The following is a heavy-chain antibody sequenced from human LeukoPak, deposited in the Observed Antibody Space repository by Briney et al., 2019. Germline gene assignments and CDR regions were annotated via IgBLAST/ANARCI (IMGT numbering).Heavy chain of an antibody. D-gene: IGHD3-10*01. CDR2: IPYDGSIK. Sequence: PGGSLRLSCAACGFTFSRYGMHRVRQAPGKGLEWVAFIPYDGSIKYYADSVKGRFTISRDNSKNTLYLQMNSLRAEDTAVYFCATEGSESAFDIWGQGTMVTASS. J-gene: IGHJ3*02. CDR1: GFTFSRYG. V-gene: IGHV3-30*02. CDR3: ATEGSESAFDI.